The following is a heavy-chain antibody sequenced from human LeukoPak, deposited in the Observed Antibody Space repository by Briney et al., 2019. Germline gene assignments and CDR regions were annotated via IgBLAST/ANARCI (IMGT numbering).Heavy chain of an antibody. CDR2: IRYDGNNK. J-gene: IGHJ3*02. CDR1: GFTFSSYG. V-gene: IGHV3-30*02. CDR3: AKDRTMFSGDDAFDI. Sequence: GGSLRLSCAASGFTFSSYGMHWVRQAPGKGLEWEAFIRYDGNNKYQPDSVKGRFTISRDNSKNTLYLQMNSLRAEDTAVYYCAKDRTMFSGDDAFDIWGQGTMVTVSS. D-gene: IGHD3-10*02.